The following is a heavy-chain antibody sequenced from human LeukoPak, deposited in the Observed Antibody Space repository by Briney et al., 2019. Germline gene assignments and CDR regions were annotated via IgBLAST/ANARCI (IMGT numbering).Heavy chain of an antibody. V-gene: IGHV3-23*01. J-gene: IGHJ4*02. Sequence: GGPLRLSCAASGFTFSSYAMSWVRQAPGKGLEWVSAISGSGGSTYYADSVKGRFTISRDNSKNTLYLQMNSLRAEDTAVYYCAKDLGSSWSYFDYWGQGTLVTVSS. CDR2: ISGSGGST. CDR1: GFTFSSYA. D-gene: IGHD6-13*01. CDR3: AKDLGSSWSYFDY.